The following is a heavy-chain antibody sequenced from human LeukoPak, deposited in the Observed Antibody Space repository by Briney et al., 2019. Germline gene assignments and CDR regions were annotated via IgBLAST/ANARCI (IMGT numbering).Heavy chain of an antibody. Sequence: ASVKVSCKASGYTFTSYDINWVRQATGQGLECMGWMNPNSGNTGYAQKFQGRVTITRNTSISTASMELSSRRSEDTAVYYCARGVRKRVKCSSTSCHARLRPYYYYYMDVWGKGTTVTVSS. CDR2: MNPNSGNT. J-gene: IGHJ6*03. CDR1: GYTFTSYD. D-gene: IGHD2-2*01. CDR3: ARGVRKRVKCSSTSCHARLRPYYYYYMDV. V-gene: IGHV1-8*03.